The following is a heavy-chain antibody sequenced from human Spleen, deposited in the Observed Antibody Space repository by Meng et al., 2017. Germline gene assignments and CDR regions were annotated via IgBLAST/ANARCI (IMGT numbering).Heavy chain of an antibody. Sequence: GSLRLSCTVSGGSISSSSYYWGWIRQPPGKGLEWIGSIYYSGSTYYNPSLKSRVTISVDTSKNQFSLKLSSVTAADTAIYYCARMISSGYGYYFDYWGQGMLVTVSS. CDR2: IYYSGST. V-gene: IGHV4-39*07. D-gene: IGHD3-22*01. J-gene: IGHJ4*02. CDR3: ARMISSGYGYYFDY. CDR1: GGSISSSSYY.